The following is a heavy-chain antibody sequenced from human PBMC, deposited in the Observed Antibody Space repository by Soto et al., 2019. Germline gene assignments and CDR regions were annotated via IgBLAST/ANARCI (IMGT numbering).Heavy chain of an antibody. Sequence: GGSLRLSCAASGFTFSDYYMSWIRQAPGKGLEWVSYISSSGSTIYYADSVKGRFTISRDNAKNSLYLQMNSLRAEDTAVYYCARDRNPVGITGTTWYYYYMDVWGKGTTVTVSS. CDR1: GFTFSDYY. CDR2: ISSSGSTI. CDR3: ARDRNPVGITGTTWYYYYMDV. D-gene: IGHD1-7*01. V-gene: IGHV3-11*01. J-gene: IGHJ6*03.